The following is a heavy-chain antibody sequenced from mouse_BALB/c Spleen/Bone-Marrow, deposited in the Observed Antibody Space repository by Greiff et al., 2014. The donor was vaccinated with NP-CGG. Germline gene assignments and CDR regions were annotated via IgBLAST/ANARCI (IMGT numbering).Heavy chain of an antibody. D-gene: IGHD1-1*01. J-gene: IGHJ4*01. CDR2: INPYNGGT. CDR1: GYSFTGYT. V-gene: IGHV1-25*01. Sequence: VQLQQPGPELVKPGASMKISCKASGYSFTGYTMNWGKQSHGKNLEWIGLINPYNGGTNYNQKFKDKATLTVDRSSSTAYMELLSLTSEDSAVYYCARLLLYYYAMDYWGQGTSVTVSS. CDR3: ARLLLYYYAMDY.